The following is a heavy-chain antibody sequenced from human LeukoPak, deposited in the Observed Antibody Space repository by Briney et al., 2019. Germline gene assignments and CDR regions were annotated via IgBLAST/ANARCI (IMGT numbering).Heavy chain of an antibody. Sequence: PGGSLRLSCAASGFTFSSYGMHWVRQAPGKGLEWVAVISYDGSNKYYADSVKGRFTISRDNSKNTLYLQMNSLRAEDTAVYYCAPGYCSGGSCLTYWGQGTLVTVSS. V-gene: IGHV3-30*03. CDR1: GFTFSSYG. CDR3: APGYCSGGSCLTY. CDR2: ISYDGSNK. D-gene: IGHD2-15*01. J-gene: IGHJ4*02.